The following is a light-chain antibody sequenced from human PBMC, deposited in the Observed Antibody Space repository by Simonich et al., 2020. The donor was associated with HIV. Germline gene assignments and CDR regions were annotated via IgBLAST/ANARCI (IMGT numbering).Light chain of an antibody. V-gene: IGKV1-8*01. CDR3: QQYNSYPWT. CDR2: AAS. Sequence: AIRMTQSPSSLSASTGDRVTITCRARQGISSDLALYQQKPGKAPKLLIYAASTLQSGVPSRFSGSGSGTEFTLTISSLQPDDFATYYCQQYNSYPWTFGQGTKVEIK. CDR1: QGISSD. J-gene: IGKJ1*01.